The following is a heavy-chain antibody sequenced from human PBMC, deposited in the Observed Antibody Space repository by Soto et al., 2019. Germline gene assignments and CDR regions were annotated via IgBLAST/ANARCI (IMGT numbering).Heavy chain of an antibody. CDR3: ASSLLTPFDY. Sequence: EVQLVESGGGLVQPGGSLRLSCAASGFTFSTYWMHWVRQVPGKGLVWVSRINSDGGSTTYADSVKGRFTISRDNAKSTLYLQSNSLRVEDTAVYYCASSLLTPFDYWGQGTLVTVSS. D-gene: IGHD7-27*01. CDR1: GFTFSTYW. CDR2: INSDGGST. V-gene: IGHV3-74*01. J-gene: IGHJ4*02.